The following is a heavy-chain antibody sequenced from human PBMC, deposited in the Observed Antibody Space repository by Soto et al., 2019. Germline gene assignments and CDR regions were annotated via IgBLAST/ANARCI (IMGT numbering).Heavy chain of an antibody. CDR2: IGAADDP. V-gene: IGHV3-13*05. Sequence: GESLKISCAASGFTFSAYDMHWVRQTTGKGLEWVSAIGAADDPYYLGSVKGRFTISRENAKNSLYLQMNSLRAEDTAVYYCARAYSGRLPRRADYYFAMDVWGQGTTVTVSS. CDR1: GFTFSAYD. J-gene: IGHJ6*02. CDR3: ARAYSGRLPRRADYYFAMDV. D-gene: IGHD2-15*01.